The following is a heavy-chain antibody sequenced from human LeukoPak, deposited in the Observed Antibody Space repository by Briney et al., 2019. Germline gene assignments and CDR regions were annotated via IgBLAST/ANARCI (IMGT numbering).Heavy chain of an antibody. Sequence: PSETLSHTCTVSGGSISSYYWSWIRQPPGKGLEWIGYIYYSGSTNYNPSLKSRVTISVDTSKNQFSLKLSSVTAADTAVYYCARGQGSGTLDYWGQGTLVTVSS. V-gene: IGHV4-59*01. CDR1: GGSISSYY. D-gene: IGHD2-2*01. CDR3: ARGQGSGTLDY. J-gene: IGHJ4*02. CDR2: IYYSGST.